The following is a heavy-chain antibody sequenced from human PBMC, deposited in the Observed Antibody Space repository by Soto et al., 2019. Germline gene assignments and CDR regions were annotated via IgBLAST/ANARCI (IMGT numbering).Heavy chain of an antibody. D-gene: IGHD1-7*01. CDR3: ARQECQYNWNYDAFDI. CDR1: GYSFTSYW. Sequence: LGESLKISCKGSGYSFTSYWIGWVRQMPGKGLEWMGIICPGDSDTRYSPSFQGQVTISADKFISTAYLQWSSLKASDTAMYFCARQECQYNWNYDAFDICGQGTMVTVSS. J-gene: IGHJ3*02. V-gene: IGHV5-51*01. CDR2: ICPGDSDT.